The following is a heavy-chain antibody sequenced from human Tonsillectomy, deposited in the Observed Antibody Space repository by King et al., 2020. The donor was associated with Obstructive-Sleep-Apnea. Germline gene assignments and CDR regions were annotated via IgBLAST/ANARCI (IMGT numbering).Heavy chain of an antibody. J-gene: IGHJ4*02. CDR3: AKCLGSGGSLWLIDY. D-gene: IGHD6-19*01. Sequence: VQLVESGGGVVQPGRSLRLSCAASGFTFSSYGMHWVRQAPGKGLEWVAFIRYDGSNKYYADSVKGRFTISRDNSKNTLYLQMNSLRAEDTAVYYCAKCLGSGGSLWLIDYWGQGTLVTVSS. CDR1: GFTFSSYG. V-gene: IGHV3-30*02. CDR2: IRYDGSNK.